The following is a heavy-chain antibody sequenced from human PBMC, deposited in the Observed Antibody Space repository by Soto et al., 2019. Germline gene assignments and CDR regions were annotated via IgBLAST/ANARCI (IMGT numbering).Heavy chain of an antibody. V-gene: IGHV1-18*04. D-gene: IGHD3-22*01. Sequence: XSVKVSCKASGYTFTSYGSSWVRQATGQGLEWMGWISAYNGNTNYAQKLQGRVTMTTDTSTSTAYMELRSLRSDDTAVYYCARDPVITMIVGGYFDSWGQGTLVTVSS. J-gene: IGHJ4*02. CDR2: ISAYNGNT. CDR3: ARDPVITMIVGGYFDS. CDR1: GYTFTSYG.